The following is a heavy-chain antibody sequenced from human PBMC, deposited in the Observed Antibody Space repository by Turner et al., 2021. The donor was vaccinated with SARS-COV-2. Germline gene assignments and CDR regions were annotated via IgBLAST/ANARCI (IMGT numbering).Heavy chain of an antibody. V-gene: IGHV3-33*01. CDR2: IWYAGSYK. J-gene: IGHJ4*02. D-gene: IGHD1-7*01. CDR1: GFTFSSYG. Sequence: QVQLVESGGGVVQPGRSLRLSCAASGFTFSSYGMHGVRQAPGKGLEWVAVIWYAGSYKYYADSVKGRFTISRDNSKNTLYLQMNSPRAEDTALYYCARDGGTGTTFPFFDYWGQGTLVTVSS. CDR3: ARDGGTGTTFPFFDY.